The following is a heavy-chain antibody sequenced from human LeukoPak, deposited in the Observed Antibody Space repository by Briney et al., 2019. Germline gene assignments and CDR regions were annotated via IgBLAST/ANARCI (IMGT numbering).Heavy chain of an antibody. CDR3: AKDPHSSGWYVHFYFDF. CDR1: GFTFSSYA. Sequence: GGSLRLSCAASGFTFSSYAMSWVRQSPGKGLEWVSAISGSGDITYYADSVKGRFTVSRDNSKNTLFLQMNSLRAEDTAVYYCAKDPHSSGWYVHFYFDFWGQRTLVTVSS. CDR2: ISGSGDIT. V-gene: IGHV3-23*01. D-gene: IGHD6-19*01. J-gene: IGHJ4*02.